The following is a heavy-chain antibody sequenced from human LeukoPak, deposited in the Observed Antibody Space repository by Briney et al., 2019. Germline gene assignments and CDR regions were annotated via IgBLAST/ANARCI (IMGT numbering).Heavy chain of an antibody. CDR1: GFTFSSYG. CDR3: AKGAVSGWYKGWFDP. CDR2: ISYDGSNK. J-gene: IGHJ5*02. Sequence: GGSLRLSCAASGFTFSSYGMHWVRQAPGKGLEWVAVISYDGSNKYYADSVKGRFTISRDNSKSTLYLQMNSLRAEDTAVYYCAKGAVSGWYKGWFDPWGQGTLVTVSS. D-gene: IGHD6-19*01. V-gene: IGHV3-30*18.